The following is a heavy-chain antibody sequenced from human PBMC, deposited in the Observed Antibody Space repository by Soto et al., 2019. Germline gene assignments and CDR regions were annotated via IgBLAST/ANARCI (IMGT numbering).Heavy chain of an antibody. CDR2: VVPFFGSS. CDR1: GGTFNNFA. Sequence: QVQLVQSGAEVKKPGSSLKVSCKASGGTFNNFAVYWVRQAPGQGLEWMGRVVPFFGSSTYAEKFEDRVSMTVDESTGTAYLDLRSLTSEDTAVYYCATVDYDARGYFQHWGQGTLITVS. CDR3: ATVDYDARGYFQH. J-gene: IGHJ1*01. V-gene: IGHV1-69*01. D-gene: IGHD4-17*01.